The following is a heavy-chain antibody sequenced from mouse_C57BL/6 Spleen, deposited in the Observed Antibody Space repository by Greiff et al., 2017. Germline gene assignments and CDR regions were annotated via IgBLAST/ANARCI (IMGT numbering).Heavy chain of an antibody. V-gene: IGHV1-22*01. CDR1: GYTFTDYN. J-gene: IGHJ2*01. CDR2: INPNNGGT. D-gene: IGHD4-1*01. Sequence: VQLQQSGPELVKPGASVKMSCKASGYTFTDYNMHWVKQSHGKSLEWIGYINPNNGGTSYNQKFKGKATLTVNKSSRTAYMELRSLTSEDSAVYYCATLTGTWGYWGQGTTLTVSS. CDR3: ATLTGTWGY.